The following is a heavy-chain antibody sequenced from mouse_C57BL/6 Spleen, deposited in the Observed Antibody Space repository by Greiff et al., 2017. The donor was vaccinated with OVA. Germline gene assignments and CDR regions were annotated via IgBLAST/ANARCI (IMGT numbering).Heavy chain of an antibody. CDR1: GYTFTSYW. CDR2: IYPSDSET. CDR3: ARGGGYDGGD. J-gene: IGHJ2*01. Sequence: QVQLQQPGAELVRPGSSVKLSCKASGYTFTSYWMDWVKQRPGQGLEWIGNIYPSDSETHYNQKFKDKATLTVDKSSSTAYMQLSSLTSEDSAVYYCARGGGYDGGDWGQGTTLTVSS. V-gene: IGHV1-61*01. D-gene: IGHD2-2*01.